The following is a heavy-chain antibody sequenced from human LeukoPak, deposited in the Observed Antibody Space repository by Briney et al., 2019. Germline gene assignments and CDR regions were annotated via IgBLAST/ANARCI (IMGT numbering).Heavy chain of an antibody. CDR1: GYSISSGYY. J-gene: IGHJ3*02. CDR3: AGEMATIIRVDAFDI. CDR2: IYHSGST. D-gene: IGHD5-24*01. Sequence: SETLPLTCTVSGYSISSGYYWGWIRQPPGKGLEWIGSIYHSGSTYYNPSLKSRVTISVDTSKNQFSLKLSSVTAADTAVYYCAGEMATIIRVDAFDIWGQGTMVTVSS. V-gene: IGHV4-38-2*02.